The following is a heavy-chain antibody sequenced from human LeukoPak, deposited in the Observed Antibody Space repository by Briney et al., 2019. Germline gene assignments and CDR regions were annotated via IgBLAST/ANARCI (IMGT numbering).Heavy chain of an antibody. CDR2: ISAYNGNT. CDR3: ARDRGVNYYFDY. Sequence: ASVPVSCKGSGYTFTIYGISWVRQAPGQGREWMGWISAYNGNTNYSQKLQGRVRITTDTSTSTAYMELRSLRSDDTAVYYCARDRGVNYYFDYWGQGTLVTVSS. J-gene: IGHJ4*02. V-gene: IGHV1-18*04. CDR1: GYTFTIYG. D-gene: IGHD3-10*01.